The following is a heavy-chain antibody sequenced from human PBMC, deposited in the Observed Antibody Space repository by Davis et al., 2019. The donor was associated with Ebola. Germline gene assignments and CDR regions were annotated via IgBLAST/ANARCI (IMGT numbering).Heavy chain of an antibody. J-gene: IGHJ4*02. Sequence: GGSLRLSCAASGFTFSSYWMSWVRQAPGKGLEWVANIKQDGSEKYYVDSVKGRFTISRDNAKNSLYLQMNSLRAEDTAVYYCARDRFRFWSGYQDYWGQGTLVTVSS. CDR3: ARDRFRFWSGYQDY. CDR1: GFTFSSYW. V-gene: IGHV3-7*01. CDR2: IKQDGSEK. D-gene: IGHD3-3*01.